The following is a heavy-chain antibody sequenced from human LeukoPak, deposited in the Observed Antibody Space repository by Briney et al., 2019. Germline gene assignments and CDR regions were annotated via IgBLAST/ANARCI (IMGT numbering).Heavy chain of an antibody. CDR3: AKRATVTRGWYFDY. D-gene: IGHD4-17*01. CDR2: IGASGADT. V-gene: IGHV3-23*01. Sequence: GGSLRLSCEASGFTFGSYAMTWVRQAPGKGLDWVSVIGASGADTYYADSVKGRFTISRDNSKNTLYLQMNSLRAEDTAVYYCAKRATVTRGWYFDYWGQGTLVTVSS. CDR1: GFTFGSYA. J-gene: IGHJ4*02.